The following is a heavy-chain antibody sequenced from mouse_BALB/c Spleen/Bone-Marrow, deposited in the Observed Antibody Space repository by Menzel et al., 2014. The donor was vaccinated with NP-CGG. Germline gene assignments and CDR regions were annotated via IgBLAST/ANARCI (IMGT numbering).Heavy chain of an antibody. CDR3: ARRWLPYAMDY. CDR2: INPYNDGT. J-gene: IGHJ4*01. V-gene: IGHV1-14*01. Sequence: VQLKDSGPELVKPGASVKMSCKASGYTFTSYIMHWVKPKPGQGLEWIGYINPYNDGTKYNEKFKGKATLTLDKSSSTAYMELSSLTSEDSAVYYCARRWLPYAMDYWGQGTSVTVSS. CDR1: GYTFTSYI. D-gene: IGHD2-3*01.